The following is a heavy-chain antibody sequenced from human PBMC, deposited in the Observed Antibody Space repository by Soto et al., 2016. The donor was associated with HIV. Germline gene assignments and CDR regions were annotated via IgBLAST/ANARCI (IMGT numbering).Heavy chain of an antibody. D-gene: IGHD3-22*01. Sequence: EVQLVESGGGLVQPGGSLRLSCAASGFTFSSYWMHWVRQAPGKGLVWVSRINSDGSSTRYADSVKGRFTFSRDNAKNTLYLQMNSLRAEDTAVYYCARAGSGYSRDYYYYYSGRRGDETGPRSTVSS. V-gene: IGHV3-74*01. J-gene: IGHJ6*03. CDR3: ARAGSGYSRDYYYYYSGRR. CDR2: INSDGSST. CDR1: GFTFSSYW.